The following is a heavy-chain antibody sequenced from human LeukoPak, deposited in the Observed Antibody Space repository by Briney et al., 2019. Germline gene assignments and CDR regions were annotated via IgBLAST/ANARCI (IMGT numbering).Heavy chain of an antibody. D-gene: IGHD6-19*01. V-gene: IGHV4-34*01. Sequence: PSETLSLTCAVYGGSFSGYYWSWIRQPPGKGLEWIGEINHSGSTSYNPSLKSRVTMSVDTSKNQFSLKLSSVTAADTAVYYCARGGWYTWFDPWGQGTLVTVSS. CDR3: ARGGWYTWFDP. J-gene: IGHJ5*02. CDR2: INHSGST. CDR1: GGSFSGYY.